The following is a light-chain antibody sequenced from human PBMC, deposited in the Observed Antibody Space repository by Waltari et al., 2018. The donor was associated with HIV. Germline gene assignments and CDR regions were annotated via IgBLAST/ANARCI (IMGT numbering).Light chain of an antibody. CDR2: EVT. CDR3: SSYTSSSTWV. V-gene: IGLV2-14*01. J-gene: IGLJ3*02. CDR1: SRDVGDYNF. Sequence: QSALTQPASVSGSPGPSITISCTGTSRDVGDYNFVSWYQHHQGKAPKLMIFEVTNRPSGVSNRFCGSKSGNTAPLTISGLQAEDEADYYCSSYTSSSTWVFGGGTKVTVL.